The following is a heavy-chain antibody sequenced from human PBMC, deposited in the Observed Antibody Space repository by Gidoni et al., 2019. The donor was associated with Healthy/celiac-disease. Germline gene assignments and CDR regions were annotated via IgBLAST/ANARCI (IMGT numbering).Heavy chain of an antibody. Sequence: SSYAISWVRQAPGQGLEWMGRIIPILGIANYAQKFQGRVTITADNSTSTAYMELSSLRSEDTAVYYCAREAQLSSGWYYYDYWGQGTLVTVSS. J-gene: IGHJ4*02. V-gene: IGHV1-69*04. CDR3: AREAQLSSGWYYYDY. D-gene: IGHD6-19*01. CDR2: IIPILGIA. CDR1: SSYA.